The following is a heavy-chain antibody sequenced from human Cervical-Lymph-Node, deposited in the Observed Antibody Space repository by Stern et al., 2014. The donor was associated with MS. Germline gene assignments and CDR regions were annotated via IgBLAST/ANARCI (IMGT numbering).Heavy chain of an antibody. D-gene: IGHD5-12*01. CDR2: INGYNGDT. CDR1: GYTFTNYG. CDR3: ARDEGRGYDFPFDY. J-gene: IGHJ4*02. Sequence: QVQLVQSGAEVKKPGASVKVSCKTSGYTFTNYGVSWVRLAPGQGLEWMGWINGYNGDTNYAQKFRGSVTMTTDTPSTTAYMELRSLTSGDTAVYYCARDEGRGYDFPFDYWGQGTLVTVSS. V-gene: IGHV1-18*04.